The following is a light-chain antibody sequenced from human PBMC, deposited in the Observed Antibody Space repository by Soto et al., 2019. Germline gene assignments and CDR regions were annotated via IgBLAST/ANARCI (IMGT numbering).Light chain of an antibody. J-gene: IGLJ2*01. CDR2: VNDDGRH. CDR3: LSWAADTRV. V-gene: IGLV4-69*01. CDR1: SGHIIYA. Sequence: QLVLTQSPSASASLGASVNLTCTLSSGHIIYAIAWHQQQPEQGPRFLMQVNDDGRHTTGDAIPYRFSGSSSGAERYLTISGLHADDEADYYCLSWAADTRVFGGGTKLTVL.